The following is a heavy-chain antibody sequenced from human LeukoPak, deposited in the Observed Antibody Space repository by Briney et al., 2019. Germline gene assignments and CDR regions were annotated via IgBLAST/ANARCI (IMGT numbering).Heavy chain of an antibody. D-gene: IGHD5-18*01. Sequence: ASVKVSCKASGYTFTSYGISWVRQAPGQGLEWMGWISAYNSNSNYAQKLQDRVTMTTDTSTSTAYMELRSLKSDDTAVYYCARAQETAVVGLRWQKYGMDLWGRGTTVTVSS. CDR2: ISAYNSNS. J-gene: IGHJ6*02. CDR3: ARAQETAVVGLRWQKYGMDL. V-gene: IGHV1-18*01. CDR1: GYTFTSYG.